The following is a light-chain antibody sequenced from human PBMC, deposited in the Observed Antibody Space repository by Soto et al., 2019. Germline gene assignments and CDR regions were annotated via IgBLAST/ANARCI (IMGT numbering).Light chain of an antibody. CDR2: GAN. Sequence: EILLTQSPATLSVSPGETATLSCRASQNVLSDLAWYQQKPGQAPRLLVYGANTRATDAPAKFRGSGSGTEFSLTISSLQSEDFATYYGQQYRSWPRTFGGGSKVET. J-gene: IGKJ4*02. V-gene: IGKV3-15*01. CDR1: QNVLSD. CDR3: QQYRSWPRT.